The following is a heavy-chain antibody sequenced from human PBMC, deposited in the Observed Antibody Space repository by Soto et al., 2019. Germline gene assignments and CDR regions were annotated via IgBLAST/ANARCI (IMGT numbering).Heavy chain of an antibody. J-gene: IGHJ6*02. D-gene: IGHD2-2*01. V-gene: IGHV4-30-4*01. CDR3: ARVVPATSAGYYYGMDV. CDR1: GGYISRSSYY. CDR2: IYYSGST. Sequence: PSETLSLTCPGSGGYISRSSYYLSWLRQPPGKGVEWIGYIYYSGSTYYNPSLKSRVTISVDTSKNQFSLKLSSVTAADTAVYYCARVVPATSAGYYYGMDVWGQGTTVTVSS.